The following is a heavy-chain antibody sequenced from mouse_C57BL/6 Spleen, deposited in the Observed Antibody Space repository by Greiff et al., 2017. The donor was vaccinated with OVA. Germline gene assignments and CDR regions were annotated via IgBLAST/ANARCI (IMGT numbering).Heavy chain of an antibody. CDR3: ARRGNGYSVAY. CDR2: IYPGSGCT. CDR1: GYTFTSYW. Sequence: QVQLQQPGAELVKPGASVKMSCKASGYTFTSYWITWVKQRPGQGLEWIGDIYPGSGCTNSNEKFTCKATLTVDTSSRTAYMQLSSLTSKDSAVYYCARRGNGYSVAYWGKGTLVTVSA. J-gene: IGHJ3*01. V-gene: IGHV1-55*01. D-gene: IGHD2-3*01.